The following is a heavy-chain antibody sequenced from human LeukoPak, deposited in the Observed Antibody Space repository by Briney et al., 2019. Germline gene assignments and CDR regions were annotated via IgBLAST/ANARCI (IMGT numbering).Heavy chain of an antibody. V-gene: IGHV4-4*07. Sequence: SETLSLTCTVSGGSISSYYWSWIRQPAGKGLEWIGRIYTSGSTNYNPSLKSRVTISVDTSKNQFSLKLSSVTAADTAVYYCARGSRGYYGSGSYQRGAFDPWGQGTLVTVSS. D-gene: IGHD3-10*01. CDR2: IYTSGST. CDR1: GGSISSYY. CDR3: ARGSRGYYGSGSYQRGAFDP. J-gene: IGHJ5*02.